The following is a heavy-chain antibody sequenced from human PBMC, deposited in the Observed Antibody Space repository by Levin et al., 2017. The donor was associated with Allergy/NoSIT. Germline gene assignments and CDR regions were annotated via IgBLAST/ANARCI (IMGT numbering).Heavy chain of an antibody. CDR3: ARRDSDGSNSFDY. V-gene: IGHV5-51*01. CDR1: GYSFSSFW. CDR2: IFPSDSDT. D-gene: IGHD4-23*01. J-gene: IGHJ4*02. Sequence: KPGESLKISCQASGYSFSSFWFGWVRQRPGKGLEWMGLIFPSDSDTRVSPSFQGHIIMSVDKSINTAYLQWSSLKASDSAMYYCARRDSDGSNSFDYWGQGTLVTVSP.